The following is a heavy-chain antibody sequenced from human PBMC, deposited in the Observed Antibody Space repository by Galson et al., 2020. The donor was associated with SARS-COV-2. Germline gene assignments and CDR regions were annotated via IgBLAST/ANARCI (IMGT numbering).Heavy chain of an antibody. CDR3: AKSPLFCSSTSCYTIH. Sequence: GGSLRLSCAASGFTFSSYAMSWVRQAPGKGLEWVSAISGSGGSTYYADSVKGRFTISRDNSKNTLYLQMNSLRAEDTAVYYCAKSPLFCSSTSCYTIHWGQGTLVTVSS. J-gene: IGHJ4*02. D-gene: IGHD2-2*02. V-gene: IGHV3-23*01. CDR2: ISGSGGST. CDR1: GFTFSSYA.